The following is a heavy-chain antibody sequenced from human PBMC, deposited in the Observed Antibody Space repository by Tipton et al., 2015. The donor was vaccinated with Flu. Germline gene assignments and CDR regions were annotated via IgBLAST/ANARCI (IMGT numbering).Heavy chain of an antibody. CDR1: GGSISSYTYY. J-gene: IGHJ4*02. CDR2: IYYSGTT. CDR3: ARGDCSSTSCLDY. Sequence: TLSLTCTVSGGSISSYTYYWGWFRQSPGTGLEWIGSIYYSGTTYYNPSLKSRVTMSIDTSKNQFSLKVTSVTAADTAVYYCARGDCSSTSCLDYWGQGTLVTVSS. D-gene: IGHD2-2*01. V-gene: IGHV4-39*07.